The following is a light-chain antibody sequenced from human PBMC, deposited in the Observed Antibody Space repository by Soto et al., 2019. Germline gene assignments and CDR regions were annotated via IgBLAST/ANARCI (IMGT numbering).Light chain of an antibody. CDR3: VQAINFPIT. CDR1: QCLVCSDIIHY. J-gene: IGKJ5*01. V-gene: IGKV2-30*01. CDR2: RVS. Sequence: VVMTPSPLSLPASPGQPAAISCRPNQCLVCSDIIHYLAWFQQRPGKAPKLLIYRVSNLQSGVPARFSGSGSGTDFALKISRLQPEDFAIYYCVQAINFPITFGQGTRLEIK.